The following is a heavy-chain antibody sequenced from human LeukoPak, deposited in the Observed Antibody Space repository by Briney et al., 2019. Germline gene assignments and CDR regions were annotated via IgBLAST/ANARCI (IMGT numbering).Heavy chain of an antibody. CDR3: VRSGSDFDY. Sequence: GGSLRLSCAASGFTFSSYWVHWVRQAPGKGLVWVSRINSDGSSTSYADSVKGRFTISRDNAKNSLYLQINSLRAEDTAVYYCVRSGSDFDYWGQGTLVTVSS. CDR2: INSDGSST. J-gene: IGHJ4*02. V-gene: IGHV3-74*01. CDR1: GFTFSSYW.